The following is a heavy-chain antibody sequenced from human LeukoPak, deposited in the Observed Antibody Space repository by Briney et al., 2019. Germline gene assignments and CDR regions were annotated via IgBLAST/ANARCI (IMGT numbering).Heavy chain of an antibody. V-gene: IGHV3-23*01. CDR3: AKMGGRISAAFDN. CDR1: GFTFNTYA. Sequence: PGGSLRLSCAASGFTFNTYAMSWVRQAPGKGLEWVSGIRGSGGGTYYADSVKGRFTISRDNSKSTLYLQMNSLRVEDTAVYYCAKMGGRISAAFDNWGQGTLVTVSS. D-gene: IGHD2-2*01. J-gene: IGHJ4*02. CDR2: IRGSGGGT.